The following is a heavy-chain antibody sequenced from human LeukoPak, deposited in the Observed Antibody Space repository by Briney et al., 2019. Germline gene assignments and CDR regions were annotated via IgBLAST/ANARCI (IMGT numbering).Heavy chain of an antibody. CDR1: GYTFTSNS. J-gene: IGHJ6*02. Sequence: WASVKVSCTASGYTFTSNSMHWVRQAPGQGLEWMGIINPSGGSTSNAQKFQGRVTMTRDTSTSTVYMELSSLRSEDTAVYYCARGVATNYYYYGMDVWGQGTTVTVSS. D-gene: IGHD5-12*01. V-gene: IGHV1-46*01. CDR2: INPSGGST. CDR3: ARGVATNYYYYGMDV.